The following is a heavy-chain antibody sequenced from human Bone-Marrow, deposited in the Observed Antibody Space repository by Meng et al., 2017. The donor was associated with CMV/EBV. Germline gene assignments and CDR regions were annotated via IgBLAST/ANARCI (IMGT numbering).Heavy chain of an antibody. D-gene: IGHD2-2*01. V-gene: IGHV1-2*02. J-gene: IGHJ6*02. CDR1: GYTFTGYY. CDR2: INPNSGGT. Sequence: ASVKVSCKASGYTFTGYYMHWVRQAPGQGLEWMGWINPNSGGTNYAQKFQGRVTTTRDTSISTAYMELSRLRSDDTAVYYCARGGVRGFVVVPDYGMDVWGQGTTVTVSS. CDR3: ARGGVRGFVVVPDYGMDV.